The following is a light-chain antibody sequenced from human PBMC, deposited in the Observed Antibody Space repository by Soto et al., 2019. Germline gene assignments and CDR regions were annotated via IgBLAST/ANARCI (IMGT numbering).Light chain of an antibody. CDR3: QQYSAHPLP. CDR1: QDIAHN. J-gene: IGKJ4*01. Sequence: DIQLTQSPSVLSASVGDRVSISCRASQDIAHNLNWYQQKPGRAPKLLIFEKSTLLYGVPSRFSGSGSGTEFTLTISSLQPEEWATDFCQQYSAHPLPFGGGTRVEIK. CDR2: EKS. V-gene: IGKV1-9*01.